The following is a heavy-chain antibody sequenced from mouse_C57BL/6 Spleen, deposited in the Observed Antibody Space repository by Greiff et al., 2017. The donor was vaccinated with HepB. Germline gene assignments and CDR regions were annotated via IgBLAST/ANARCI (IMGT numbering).Heavy chain of an antibody. CDR1: GFTFSDYY. CDR3: ARDAEPYWYFDV. J-gene: IGHJ1*03. CDR2: INYDGSST. Sequence: EVKVVESEGGLVQPGSSMKLSCTASGFTFSDYYMAWVRQVPEKGLEWVANINYDGSSTYYLDSLKSRFIISRDNAKNILYLQMSSLKSEDTATYYCARDAEPYWYFDVWGTGTTVTVSS. V-gene: IGHV5-16*01.